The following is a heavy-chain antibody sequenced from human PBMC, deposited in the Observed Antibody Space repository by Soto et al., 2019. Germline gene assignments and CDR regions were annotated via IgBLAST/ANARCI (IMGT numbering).Heavy chain of an antibody. J-gene: IGHJ4*02. CDR1: GFTFSSYW. V-gene: IGHV3-7*05. CDR3: ARVGSGWYVDY. D-gene: IGHD6-19*01. CDR2: IKQDGSEK. Sequence: GGSLRLSCAASGFTFSSYWMSWVRQAPGKGLEWVANIKQDGSEKYYVDSVKGRFTISRDNAKNSLYLQMNSLRAEDTAVFYCARVGSGWYVDYWGQGTLVTVSS.